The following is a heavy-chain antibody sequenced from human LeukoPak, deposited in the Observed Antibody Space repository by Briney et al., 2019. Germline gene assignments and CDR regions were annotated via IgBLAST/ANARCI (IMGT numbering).Heavy chain of an antibody. CDR1: GGSFSGYY. V-gene: IGHV4-34*01. CDR3: ASRGFPLAFDY. Sequence: SETLSLTCAVHGGSFSGYYWTWIRQPPGKGLEWIGEINHSGTTNYNPSLKSRVTISVDTSKNQFSLKLSSVTAADTAVYYCASRGFPLAFDYWGQGTLVTVSS. D-gene: IGHD3-10*01. J-gene: IGHJ4*02. CDR2: INHSGTT.